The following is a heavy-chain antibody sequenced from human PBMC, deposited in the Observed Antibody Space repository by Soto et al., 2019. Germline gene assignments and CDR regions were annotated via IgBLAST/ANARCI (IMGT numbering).Heavy chain of an antibody. J-gene: IGHJ4*02. CDR1: GFTFSSYG. D-gene: IGHD6-19*01. CDR3: AKDLDSSGWYDPYYFDY. CDR2: ISYDGSNK. Sequence: QVQLVESGGGVVQPGRSLRLSCAASGFTFSSYGMHWVRQAPGKGLEWVAVISYDGSNKYYAGSVKGRFTISRDNSKNTLYLQMNSLRAEDTAVYYCAKDLDSSGWYDPYYFDYWGQGTLVTVSS. V-gene: IGHV3-30*18.